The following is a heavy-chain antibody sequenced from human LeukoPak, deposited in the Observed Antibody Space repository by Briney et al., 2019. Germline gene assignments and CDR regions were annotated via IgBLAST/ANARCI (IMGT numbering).Heavy chain of an antibody. Sequence: GGSLRLSCAASGFTFDDYAMHWVRQAPGKGLEWVSGISWNSGSIGYADSVKGRFTISRDNAKNSLYLQMNSLRAEDTAVYYCAKEADDSSGSAWGQGTMVTVSS. CDR3: AKEADDSSGSA. J-gene: IGHJ3*01. CDR1: GFTFDDYA. V-gene: IGHV3-9*01. D-gene: IGHD3-22*01. CDR2: ISWNSGSI.